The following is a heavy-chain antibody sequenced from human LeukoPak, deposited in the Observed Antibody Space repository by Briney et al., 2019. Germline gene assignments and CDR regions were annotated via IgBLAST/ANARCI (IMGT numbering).Heavy chain of an antibody. V-gene: IGHV1-69*06. CDR1: GGTFSSYA. CDR3: ARDQAGEQPWFGP. D-gene: IGHD1/OR15-1a*01. CDR2: IIPIFGTA. J-gene: IGHJ5*01. Sequence: ASVKVSCKASGGTFSSYAISWVRQAPGQGLEWMGGIIPIFGTANYAQKFQGRVTITADKSTSTAYMELSSLRSEDTAVYFWARDQAGEQPWFGPWGQGTLVTRPS.